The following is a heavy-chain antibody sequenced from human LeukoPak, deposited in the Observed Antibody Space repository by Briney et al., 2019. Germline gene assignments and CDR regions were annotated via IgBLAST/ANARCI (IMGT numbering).Heavy chain of an antibody. CDR1: GFTFSGSA. D-gene: IGHD2-15*01. V-gene: IGHV3-30*04. CDR3: AQDACGGSCYSFDS. CDR2: ISYDGSNY. Sequence: TGGSLRLSCAASGFTFSGSAIHWVRQAPGKGLEWVALISYDGSNYHYADSVKGRFTVSRDNSKNTLYLQMNSLRPEDTAVYYCAQDACGGSCYSFDSWGQGTLVTVSS. J-gene: IGHJ4*02.